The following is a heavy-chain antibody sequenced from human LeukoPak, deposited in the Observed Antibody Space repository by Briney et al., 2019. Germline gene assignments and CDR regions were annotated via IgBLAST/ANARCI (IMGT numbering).Heavy chain of an antibody. CDR3: TQGSGQYFDY. CDR2: IRSRGDGGTT. J-gene: IGHJ4*02. V-gene: IGHV3-15*07. D-gene: IGHD2-15*01. CDR1: GFTFSSYG. Sequence: GRSLRLSCAASGFTFSSYGMHWVRQAPGKGLEWVGRIRSRGDGGTTDFAAPVKGRFTISRDDSKNTLYLQMNSLTSEDTAVYYCTQGSGQYFDYWGQGTLVTVSS.